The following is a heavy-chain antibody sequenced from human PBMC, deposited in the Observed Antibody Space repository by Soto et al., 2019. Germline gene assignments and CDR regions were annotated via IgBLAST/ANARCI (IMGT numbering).Heavy chain of an antibody. CDR3: ARGQYYDFWSGYSDYYYYYMDV. D-gene: IGHD3-3*01. CDR1: GFTVSSNY. CDR2: IYSGGST. Sequence: GGSLRLSCVASGFTVSSNYMSWVRQAPGKGLEWVSVIYSGGSTYYADSVKGRFTISRDNSKNTLYLQMNSLRAEDTAVYYCARGQYYDFWSGYSDYYYYYMDVWGKGTTVTVSS. J-gene: IGHJ6*03. V-gene: IGHV3-66*01.